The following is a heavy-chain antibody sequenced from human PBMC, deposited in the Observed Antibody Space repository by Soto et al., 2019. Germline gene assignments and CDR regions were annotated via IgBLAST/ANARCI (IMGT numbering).Heavy chain of an antibody. Sequence: GGSLRLSCAASGFTFSSYAMSWVRQAPGKGLEWVSAISGSGGSTYYADSVKGRLTISRDNSKNTLYLQMNSLRAEDTAVYYCAKDGRYFDWLSDFDYWGQGTLVTVSS. CDR2: ISGSGGST. CDR3: AKDGRYFDWLSDFDY. CDR1: GFTFSSYA. V-gene: IGHV3-23*01. J-gene: IGHJ4*02. D-gene: IGHD3-9*01.